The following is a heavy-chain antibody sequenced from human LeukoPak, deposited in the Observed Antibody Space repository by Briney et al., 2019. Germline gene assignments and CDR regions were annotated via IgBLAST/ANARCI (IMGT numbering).Heavy chain of an antibody. CDR1: GYTFTGYY. D-gene: IGHD6-6*01. CDR3: ARTAGRTFDY. V-gene: IGHV1-2*06. Sequence: ASVKVSCKASGYTFTGYYMHWVRQAPGQGLEWMGRINPNSGGTNYAQKFQGRVTMTRGTSISTVYMELSSLRSEDTAVYYCARTAGRTFDYWGQGTLVTVSS. J-gene: IGHJ4*02. CDR2: INPNSGGT.